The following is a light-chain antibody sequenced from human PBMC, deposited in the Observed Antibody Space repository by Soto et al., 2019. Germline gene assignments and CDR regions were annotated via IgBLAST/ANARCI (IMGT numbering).Light chain of an antibody. CDR1: RSDVGGYKY. J-gene: IGLJ2*01. CDR2: DVS. V-gene: IGLV2-11*01. CDR3: CSYGGGRTPLG. Sequence: QSVLTQPRSVSGSPGQSVAISCTGSRSDVGGYKYVSWYQQFPGKAPKLIIYDVSRRPSGVPDRFSGPKSGNTASLTISGLQAEDEGDYYCCSYGGGRTPLGFGGGTKLTVL.